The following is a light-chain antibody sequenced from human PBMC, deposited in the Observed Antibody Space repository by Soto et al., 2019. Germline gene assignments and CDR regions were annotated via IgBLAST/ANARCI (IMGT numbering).Light chain of an antibody. CDR1: SSDVGGYDY. J-gene: IGLJ3*02. CDR2: DVS. CDR3: SSYTTSSPWV. Sequence: QSALTQPASVSGSPGQSITISCTGTSSDVGGYDYVSWYQQHPGKAPKLMIYDVSNRPSGFSNRFSGSKSGNTASLTISGLQAEDEADYYCSSYTTSSPWVFGGGTKVTVL. V-gene: IGLV2-14*01.